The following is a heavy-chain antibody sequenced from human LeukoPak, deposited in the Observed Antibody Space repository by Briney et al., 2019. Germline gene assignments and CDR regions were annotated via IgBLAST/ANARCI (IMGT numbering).Heavy chain of an antibody. D-gene: IGHD3-10*01. J-gene: IGHJ4*02. CDR3: ARLPRAYYYGSGSFYYDY. Sequence: GESLKIYCKGSGYSFTSYWIGWVRQMPGKGLEWMGIIYPGDSDTRYSPSFQGQVTISADKSISTAYLQWSSLKASDTAMYYCARLPRAYYYGSGSFYYDYWGQGTLVTVSS. CDR2: IYPGDSDT. V-gene: IGHV5-51*01. CDR1: GYSFTSYW.